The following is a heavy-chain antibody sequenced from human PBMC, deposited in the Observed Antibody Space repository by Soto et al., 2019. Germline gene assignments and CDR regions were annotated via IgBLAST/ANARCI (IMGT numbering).Heavy chain of an antibody. CDR2: IYDSGST. D-gene: IGHD2-15*01. CDR3: ARLGASRTLV. CDR1: GGSIGSSNW. V-gene: IGHV4-4*02. Sequence: SETLSLTCAVSGGSIGSSNWWSWVRQPPGKGLEWIGEIYDSGSTNYNPSLKSRLTISLDKSKNQFSLNLSSVTAADTAVYFCARLGASRTLVWVQGTMVT. J-gene: IGHJ3*01.